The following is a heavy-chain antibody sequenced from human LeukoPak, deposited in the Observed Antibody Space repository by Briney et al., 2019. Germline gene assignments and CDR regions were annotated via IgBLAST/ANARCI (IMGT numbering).Heavy chain of an antibody. Sequence: PGRSLRLSCAASGFTFDDYAMHWVRQAPGEGLEWVSGISWNSGSLGYADSVKGRFTISRDNARNSLYLQMNSLRPEDTALYYCAKDSVFREGYFDYWGQGTLVTVSS. CDR2: ISWNSGSL. CDR1: GFTFDDYA. V-gene: IGHV3-9*01. CDR3: AKDSVFREGYFDY. J-gene: IGHJ4*02.